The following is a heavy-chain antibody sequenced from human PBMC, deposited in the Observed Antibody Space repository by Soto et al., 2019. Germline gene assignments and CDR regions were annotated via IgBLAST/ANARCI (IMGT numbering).Heavy chain of an antibody. CDR2: ISAHNGNT. Sequence: QVHLVQSGAEVKKPGASVKVSCKASGYTFTSYGITWVRQAPGQGLEWMGWISAHNGNTDYAQKLQGSVIVTRDTSTSTAYMELRSLIYDDTAVYYCARGRYGDYWGQGDLVTDSS. CDR3: ARGRYGDY. V-gene: IGHV1-18*01. D-gene: IGHD1-1*01. CDR1: GYTFTSYG. J-gene: IGHJ4*02.